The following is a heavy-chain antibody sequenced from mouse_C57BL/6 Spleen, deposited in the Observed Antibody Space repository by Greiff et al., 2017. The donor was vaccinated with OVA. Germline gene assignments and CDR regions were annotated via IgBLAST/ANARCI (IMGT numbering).Heavy chain of an antibody. CDR1: GFNIKDDY. CDR2: IDPENGDT. D-gene: IGHD1-1*01. J-gene: IGHJ2*01. CDR3: TTSIITTVVAPGY. V-gene: IGHV14-4*01. Sequence: VQLKESGAELVRPGASVKLSCTASGFNIKDDYMHWVKQRPEQGLEWIGWIDPENGDTEYASKFQGKATITADTSSNTAYLQLSSLTSEDTAVYYCTTSIITTVVAPGYWGQGTTLTVSS.